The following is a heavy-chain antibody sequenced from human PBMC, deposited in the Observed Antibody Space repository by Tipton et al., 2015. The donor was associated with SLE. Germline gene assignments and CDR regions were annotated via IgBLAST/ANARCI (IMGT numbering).Heavy chain of an antibody. D-gene: IGHD2-8*01. CDR1: GYPIISAYY. V-gene: IGHV4-38-2*02. CDR3: ARDEWMLGFGY. Sequence: LRLSCTVSGYPIISAYYWGWIRQSPGKGLECIGLIYYTGSTYYNPSLKSRVTVSVDTSKNQFSLKLTSVTAADTALYYCARDEWMLGFGYWGPGTLVTVSS. J-gene: IGHJ4*02. CDR2: IYYTGST.